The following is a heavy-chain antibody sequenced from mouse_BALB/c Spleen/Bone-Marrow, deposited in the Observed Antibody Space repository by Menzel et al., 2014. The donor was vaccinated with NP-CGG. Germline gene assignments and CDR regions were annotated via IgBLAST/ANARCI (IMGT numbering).Heavy chain of an antibody. D-gene: IGHD1-1*01. J-gene: IGHJ4*01. CDR1: GFSFSIYG. V-gene: IGHV2-9*02. CDR2: LLAGGST. Sequence: VKLVESGPGLVAPLQSLSITCTVSGFSFSIYGVYMVRQFPGKCLACLGVLLAGGSTNYNSALMSRLSISKDNSKSQVFLKMNSLQTDDTAMYYCARPYVYGSYYAMDYWGQGTSVTV. CDR3: ARPYVYGSYYAMDY.